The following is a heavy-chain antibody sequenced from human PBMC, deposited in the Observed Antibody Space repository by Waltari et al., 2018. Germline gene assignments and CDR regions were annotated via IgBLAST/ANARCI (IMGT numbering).Heavy chain of an antibody. Sequence: QVQLHQWGAGLLKPSETLSLTCAVYGGSFSGYYWSWIRPPPGKGLGWIGEIKHTGSTNYTPSLKSRVTIPVDASKNQFTLTLSSVTAADTAVYDCAGADYGWGQGTLVTVSS. CDR2: IKHTGST. CDR3: AGADYG. J-gene: IGHJ4*02. D-gene: IGHD4-17*01. CDR1: GGSFSGYY. V-gene: IGHV4-34*01.